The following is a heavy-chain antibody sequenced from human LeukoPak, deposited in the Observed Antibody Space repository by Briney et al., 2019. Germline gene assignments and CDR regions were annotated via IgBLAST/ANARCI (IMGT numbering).Heavy chain of an antibody. D-gene: IGHD6-13*01. V-gene: IGHV4-59*01. CDR1: GGSISSYY. CDR2: IYYSGST. Sequence: SETLSLTCTVPGGSISSYYWSWIRQPPGKGLEWIGHIYYSGSTNYNPSLKSRVTISADTSKNQFSLKLTSVTAADTAMYYCARTYSSNWYSGFDPWGQGTLVTVSS. CDR3: ARTYSSNWYSGFDP. J-gene: IGHJ5*02.